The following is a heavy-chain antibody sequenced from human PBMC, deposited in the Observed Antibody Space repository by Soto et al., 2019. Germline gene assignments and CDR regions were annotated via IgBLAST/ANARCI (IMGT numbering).Heavy chain of an antibody. Sequence: ASVKVSCKASGYTFTSYDINWVRQATGQGLEGMGWMNTNSGNTGYAQKFQGRVTMTRNTSISTAYMELSSLRSEDTAVYYCAGGEPDPNYYYYYYMDVWGKGTTVTVSS. CDR2: MNTNSGNT. CDR1: GYTFTSYD. V-gene: IGHV1-8*01. J-gene: IGHJ6*03. CDR3: AGGEPDPNYYYYYYMDV. D-gene: IGHD1-26*01.